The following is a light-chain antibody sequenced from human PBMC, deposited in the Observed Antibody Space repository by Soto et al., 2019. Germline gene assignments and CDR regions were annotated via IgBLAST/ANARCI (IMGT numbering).Light chain of an antibody. V-gene: IGLV2-11*01. CDR2: DVS. CDR1: SSDVGGYNY. J-gene: IGLJ2*01. Sequence: QSGLTQPRSVSGSPGQSVTISCTGTSSDVGGYNYVSWYQQHPGKAPKLMIYDVSKRPSGVPDRFSGSKSGNTASLTISGLQAEDEADYYCCSYAGFGVFGGGTKLTVL. CDR3: CSYAGFGV.